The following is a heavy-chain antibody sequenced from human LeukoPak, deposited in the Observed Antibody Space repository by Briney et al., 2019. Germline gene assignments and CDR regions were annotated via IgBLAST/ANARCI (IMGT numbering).Heavy chain of an antibody. V-gene: IGHV5-51*01. CDR2: IYPGDSDT. CDR3: ARHSRWPRYYDDVDARFDP. J-gene: IGHJ5*02. D-gene: IGHD3-22*01. Sequence: GESLKISCKGSGYSFTSYWIGWVRQMPGKGLEWMGIIYPGDSDTRYSPSFQGQVTISADKSISTAYLQWSSLKASDTAMYYCARHSRWPRYYDDVDARFDPWGQGTLVTVSS. CDR1: GYSFTSYW.